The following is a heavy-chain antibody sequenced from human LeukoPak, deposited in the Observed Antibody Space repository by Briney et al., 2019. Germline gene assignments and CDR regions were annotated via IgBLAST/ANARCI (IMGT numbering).Heavy chain of an antibody. J-gene: IGHJ4*02. D-gene: IGHD3-16*01. CDR1: GGSISSSNW. Sequence: SETLSLTCAVSGGSISSSNWWNWVRQTPGKGLEWIGEIYHRGNTHYNPSLKSRVTMSVDTSTNTFSLRVNSVTAADTAVYYCARAFYPPYFGFGRALYYFDKWGRGTLVTVSS. V-gene: IGHV4-4*02. CDR2: IYHRGNT. CDR3: ARAFYPPYFGFGRALYYFDK.